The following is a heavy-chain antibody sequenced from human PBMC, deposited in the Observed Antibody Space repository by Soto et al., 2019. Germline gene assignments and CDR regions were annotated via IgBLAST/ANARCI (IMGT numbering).Heavy chain of an antibody. CDR1: GFTFSNYW. J-gene: IGHJ4*02. Sequence: EVQLVESGGGLVQPGGSLRLSCAASGFTFSNYWMHWVRQAPGKGLVWVSRINSDGSSTNYADSVKGRFTISRDNAKKGRDLQRNSGRAEDTAVGCCGRGGDDGSTALGYWGQGSLVTVAS. CDR3: GRGGDDGSTALGY. CDR2: INSDGSST. D-gene: IGHD3-16*01. V-gene: IGHV3-74*01.